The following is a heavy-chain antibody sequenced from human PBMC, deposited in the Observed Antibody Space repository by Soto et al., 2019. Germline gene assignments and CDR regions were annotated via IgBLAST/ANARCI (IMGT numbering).Heavy chain of an antibody. CDR2: ISYDGSNK. CDR3: ARDGLIGWYSSGWYWFDY. Sequence: GGSLRLSCAASGFTFSSYAMHWVRQAPGKGLEWVAVISYDGSNKYYADSVKGRFTISRDNSKNTLYLQMNSLRAEDTAVYYCARDGLIGWYSSGWYWFDYRGQGTLVTVSS. V-gene: IGHV3-30-3*01. D-gene: IGHD6-19*01. J-gene: IGHJ4*02. CDR1: GFTFSSYA.